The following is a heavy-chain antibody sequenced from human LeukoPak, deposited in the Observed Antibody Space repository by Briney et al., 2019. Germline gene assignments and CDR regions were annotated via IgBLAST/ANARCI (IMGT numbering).Heavy chain of an antibody. D-gene: IGHD3-10*01. J-gene: IGHJ3*02. CDR1: GGSISSGANY. Sequence: SETLSLTCTVSGGSISSGANYWSWIRQPPGRGLEWIGYISHSESAYYSPSLESRITISVDRSKNQFSLKLSSVTAADTALYYCARGITRRRTFDIWGQGTMVTVSS. CDR2: ISHSESA. CDR3: ARGITRRRTFDI. V-gene: IGHV4-30-2*01.